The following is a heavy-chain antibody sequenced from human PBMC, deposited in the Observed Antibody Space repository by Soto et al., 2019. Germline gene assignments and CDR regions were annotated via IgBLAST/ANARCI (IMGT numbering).Heavy chain of an antibody. D-gene: IGHD2-21*02. V-gene: IGHV3-33*06. Sequence: PGGSLRLSCAASGFTFSSYGMHWVRQAPGKGLERVAVIWYDGSNKYYADPVNDPFTIPRDNSKNTLYPQMNTLKAEDTAVYYCAKGEHLALLDYWGQGTLVTVSS. CDR1: GFTFSSYG. J-gene: IGHJ4*02. CDR2: IWYDGSNK. CDR3: AKGEHLALLDY.